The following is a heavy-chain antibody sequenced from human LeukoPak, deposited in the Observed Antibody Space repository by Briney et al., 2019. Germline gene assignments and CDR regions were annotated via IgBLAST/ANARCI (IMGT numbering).Heavy chain of an antibody. CDR3: ARVGYYGMDV. CDR2: IYHSGST. Sequence: PSETLSLTCTVSGYSISSGYYWGWIRQPPGKGLEWIGSIYHSGSTYYNPSLKSRVTISVDTSKNQFSLKLSSVTAADTAVCYCARVGYYGMDVWGQGTTVTVSS. V-gene: IGHV4-38-2*02. J-gene: IGHJ6*02. CDR1: GYSISSGYY.